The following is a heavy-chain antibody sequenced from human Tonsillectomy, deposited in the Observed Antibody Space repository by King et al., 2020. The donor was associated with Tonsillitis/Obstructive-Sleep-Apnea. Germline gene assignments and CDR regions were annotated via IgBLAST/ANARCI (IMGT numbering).Heavy chain of an antibody. J-gene: IGHJ3*01. CDR1: GYTFTDYY. CDR3: ARGFHTTVTTLLDAFDL. Sequence: QLVQSGAEVKKPGASVKVSCKASGYTFTDYYLHWVRQAPGQGLEWMGRVNPNSGGTNHAQKFQGRVTMTRDTAITAAYMDLTRLRADDTAVYYCARGFHTTVTTLLDAFDLWGQGTMVTVSS. V-gene: IGHV1-2*06. D-gene: IGHD4-17*01. CDR2: VNPNSGGT.